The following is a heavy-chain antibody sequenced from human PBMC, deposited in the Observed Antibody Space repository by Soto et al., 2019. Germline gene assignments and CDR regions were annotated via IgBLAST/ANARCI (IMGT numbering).Heavy chain of an antibody. D-gene: IGHD2-2*01. J-gene: IGHJ6*02. CDR1: GGSFKSGSYS. CDR3: ARVGCSSTSCYHYYYYGMDV. Sequence: PSETLSLTCTVSGGSFKSGSYSWSWIRQPPGKGLEWIGYVYHTGRTSYNPSLKSRVSISMDTSKNQFSLKLSSVTAADTAVYYCARVGCSSTSCYHYYYYGMDVWGQGTTVTVSS. V-gene: IGHV4-61*01. CDR2: VYHTGRT.